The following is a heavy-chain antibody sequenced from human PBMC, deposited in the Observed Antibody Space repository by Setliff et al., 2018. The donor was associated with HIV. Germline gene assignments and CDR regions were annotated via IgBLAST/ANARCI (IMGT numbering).Heavy chain of an antibody. Sequence: GGSLRLSCAASGFSFSSYGMNWVRQAPGKGLGWVSYISSSSSYIYYADSVKGRFTISRDNAKNSLYLQMNSLRAEDTAVYYCAKVPPDRSGYSIFDYWGQGSLVTVSS. CDR1: GFSFSSYG. CDR3: AKVPPDRSGYSIFDY. D-gene: IGHD3-22*01. J-gene: IGHJ4*02. CDR2: ISSSSSYI. V-gene: IGHV3-21*05.